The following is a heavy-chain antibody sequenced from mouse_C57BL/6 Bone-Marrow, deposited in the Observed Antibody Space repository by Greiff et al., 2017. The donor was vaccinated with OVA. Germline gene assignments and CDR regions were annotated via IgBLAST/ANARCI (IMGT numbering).Heavy chain of an antibody. Sequence: VQLQQSGAELVRPGTSVKVSCKASGYAFTNYLIEWVKQRPGQGLEWIGVINPGSGGTNYNEKFKGKATLTADKSSSTAYMQLSSLTSEDSAVYFCATVPAMDYWGQGTSVTVSS. CDR2: INPGSGGT. CDR1: GYAFTNYL. CDR3: ATVPAMDY. V-gene: IGHV1-54*01. J-gene: IGHJ4*01.